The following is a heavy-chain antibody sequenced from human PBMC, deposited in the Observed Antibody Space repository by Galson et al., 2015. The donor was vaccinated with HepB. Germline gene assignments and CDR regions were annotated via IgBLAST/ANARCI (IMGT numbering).Heavy chain of an antibody. Sequence: SVKVSCKASGYTFTSYYMHWVRQAPGQGLEWMGIINPSGGSTSYAQKFQGRVTMTRDTSTSTVYMELSSLRSEDTAVYYCAREGSEGYCSSTSCLNDAFDIWGQGTMVTVSS. J-gene: IGHJ3*02. CDR3: AREGSEGYCSSTSCLNDAFDI. V-gene: IGHV1-46*01. CDR1: GYTFTSYY. D-gene: IGHD2-2*01. CDR2: INPSGGST.